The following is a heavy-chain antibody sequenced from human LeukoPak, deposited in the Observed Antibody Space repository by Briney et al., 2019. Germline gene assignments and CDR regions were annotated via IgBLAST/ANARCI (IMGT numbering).Heavy chain of an antibody. CDR2: IYYSGST. D-gene: IGHD6-6*01. V-gene: IGHV4-59*01. Sequence: SETLSLTCTVSGGSISSYYWSWIRQPPGKGLEWIGYIYYSGSTNYNLSLKSRVTISVDTSKNQFSLKLSSVTAADTAVYYCARVPYSSSCFDYWGQGTLVTVFS. CDR3: ARVPYSSSCFDY. J-gene: IGHJ4*02. CDR1: GGSISSYY.